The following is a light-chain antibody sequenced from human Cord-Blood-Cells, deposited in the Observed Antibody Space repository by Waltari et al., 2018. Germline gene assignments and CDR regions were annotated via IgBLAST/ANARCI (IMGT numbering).Light chain of an antibody. V-gene: IGKV3-15*01. J-gene: IGKJ1*01. Sequence: EIVMTQSPATLSVSPGERATLSCRASQSVSSNLAWYQQKPGQAPTLLIYGASTRATGIPARFSGSWSGTEFTLTISSLQSEDFAVYYCQQYNNWPPTFGQGTKVEIK. CDR2: GAS. CDR1: QSVSSN. CDR3: QQYNNWPPT.